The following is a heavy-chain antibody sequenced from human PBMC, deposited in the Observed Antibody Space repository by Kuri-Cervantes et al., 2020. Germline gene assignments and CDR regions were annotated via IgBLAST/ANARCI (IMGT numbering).Heavy chain of an antibody. V-gene: IGHV4-39*07. CDR3: AREDGYNLRAE. J-gene: IGHJ4*02. CDR2: GSA. CDR1: GDSITTNPYY. D-gene: IGHD5-24*01. Sequence: SETLSLTCTVSGDSITTNPYYWGWIRQSPGKGLEGIGTGSAHYNPSLRSRVTISVDTSKNQFYLKLSSVTAADTAVYYCAREDGYNLRAEWGQGTLVTVSS.